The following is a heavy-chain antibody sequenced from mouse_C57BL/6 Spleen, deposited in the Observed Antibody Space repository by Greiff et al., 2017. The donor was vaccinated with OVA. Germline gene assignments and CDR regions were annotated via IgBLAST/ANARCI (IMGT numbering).Heavy chain of an antibody. CDR3: AKGDYDHYCAMDY. Sequence: EVKLVESGGGLVKPGGSLKLSCAASGFTFSSSAMSWVRPTPEKRLEWVATICDVGSSTYFPDNVKGRFTISRDNAQNNLCLQMSQLKSEDTAMYYCAKGDYDHYCAMDYWGQGTSVTVSS. CDR2: ICDVGSST. J-gene: IGHJ4*01. CDR1: GFTFSSSA. V-gene: IGHV5-4*03. D-gene: IGHD2-4*01.